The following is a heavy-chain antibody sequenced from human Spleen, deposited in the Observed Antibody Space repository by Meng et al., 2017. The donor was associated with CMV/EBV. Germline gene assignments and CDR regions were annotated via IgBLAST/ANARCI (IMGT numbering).Heavy chain of an antibody. J-gene: IGHJ4*02. D-gene: IGHD6-13*01. V-gene: IGHV3-74*01. CDR3: AKDFPNHSSTWYYFDS. CDR1: EFTFSSYW. CDR2: INSDGSGT. Sequence: GESLKISCAASEFTFSSYWMHWVRQAPGKGLMWVSRINSDGSGTYYADSVKGRFTISRDDSRNTVYLQMNSLRVEDTAVYYCAKDFPNHSSTWYYFDSWGQGTLVTVSS.